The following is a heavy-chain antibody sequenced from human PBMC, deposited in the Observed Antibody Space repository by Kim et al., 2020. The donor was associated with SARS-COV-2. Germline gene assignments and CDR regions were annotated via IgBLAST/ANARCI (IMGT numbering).Heavy chain of an antibody. CDR1: GFTFSSYA. V-gene: IGHV3-30-3*01. D-gene: IGHD5-12*01. Sequence: GGSLRLSCAASGFTFSSYAMHWVRQAPGKGLEWVAVISYDGSNKYYADSVKGRFTISRDNSKNTLYLQMNSLRAEDTAVYYCARDARRGYSGYDRGGGWFDPWGQGTLVTVSS. J-gene: IGHJ5*02. CDR3: ARDARRGYSGYDRGGGWFDP. CDR2: ISYDGSNK.